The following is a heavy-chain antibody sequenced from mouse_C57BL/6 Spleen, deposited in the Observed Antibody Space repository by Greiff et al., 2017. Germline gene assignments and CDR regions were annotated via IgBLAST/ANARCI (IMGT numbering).Heavy chain of an antibody. J-gene: IGHJ1*03. CDR1: GYTFTSYW. D-gene: IGHD3-1*01. Sequence: QVQLQQPGAELVKPGASVKMSYKASGYTFTSYWITWVKQRPGQGLEWIGDSYPGSGSTNYNEKFKSKATLTVDTSSSTAYMQLSSLTSEDSAVYYCANLGLSHWYFDVWGTGTTVTVSS. V-gene: IGHV1-55*01. CDR2: SYPGSGST. CDR3: ANLGLSHWYFDV.